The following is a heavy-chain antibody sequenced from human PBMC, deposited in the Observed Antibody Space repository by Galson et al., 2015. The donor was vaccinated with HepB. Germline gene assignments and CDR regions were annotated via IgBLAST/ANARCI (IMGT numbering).Heavy chain of an antibody. CDR3: ANAGRWLQLAGFVY. D-gene: IGHD5-24*01. CDR2: ISGSGGST. CDR1: GFTFSSYA. J-gene: IGHJ4*02. V-gene: IGHV3-23*01. Sequence: SLRLSCAASGFTFSSYAMSWVRQAPGKGLEWVSAISGSGGSTYYADSVKGRFTISRDNSKNTLYLQMNSLRAEDTAVYYRANAGRWLQLAGFVYWGQGTLVTVSS.